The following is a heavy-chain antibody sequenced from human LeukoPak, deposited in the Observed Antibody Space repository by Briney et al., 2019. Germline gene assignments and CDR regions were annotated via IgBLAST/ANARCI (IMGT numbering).Heavy chain of an antibody. CDR2: IYHSGST. V-gene: IGHV4-38-2*02. Sequence: SETLSLTCTVSGYSISSGYYWGWIRQPPGKGLEGIGGIYHSGSTYYNPSLKSRVTISVDTSKNQFSLKLSSVTAADTAVYYCARVGVDDSGNIIKYFFDYWGQGTLVTVSS. CDR1: GYSISSGYY. J-gene: IGHJ4*02. CDR3: ARVGVDDSGNIIKYFFDY. D-gene: IGHD4-23*01.